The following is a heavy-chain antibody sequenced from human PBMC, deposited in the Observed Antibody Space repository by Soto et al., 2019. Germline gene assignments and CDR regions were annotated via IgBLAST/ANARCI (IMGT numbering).Heavy chain of an antibody. CDR2: ISAYNGNT. CDR3: ASDITGWPPDGVDS. D-gene: IGHD3-16*01. J-gene: IGHJ4*02. CDR1: GFTFTSYA. Sequence: QVHLVQSGAEVKMPGASVKVSCKASGFTFTSYAFTSVRQAPGQGLEWMGWISAYNGNTNYARNFRGRVTMTPVSSTNTVYMELGSLTSDDAAVYFCASDITGWPPDGVDSWGQATLVSVSA. V-gene: IGHV1-18*01.